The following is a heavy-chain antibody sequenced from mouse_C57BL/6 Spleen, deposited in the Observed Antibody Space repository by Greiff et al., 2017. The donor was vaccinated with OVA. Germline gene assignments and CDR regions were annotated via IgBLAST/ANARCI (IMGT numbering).Heavy chain of an antibody. J-gene: IGHJ3*01. Sequence: QVQLQQPGAELVRPGSSVKLSCKASGYTFTSYWMHWVKQRPIQGLEWIGNIDPSDSETHYNQKFKDKATLTVDKSSSTAYMQLSSLTSEDSAVYYCAISKTAQAFAYWGQGTLVTVSA. D-gene: IGHD3-2*02. CDR1: GYTFTSYW. CDR2: IDPSDSET. CDR3: AISKTAQAFAY. V-gene: IGHV1-52*01.